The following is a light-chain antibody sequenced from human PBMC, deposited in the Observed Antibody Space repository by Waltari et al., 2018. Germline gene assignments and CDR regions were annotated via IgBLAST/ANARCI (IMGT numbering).Light chain of an antibody. CDR1: SSDIGGYKY. V-gene: IGLV2-8*01. CDR3: SSYAGSNNLV. CDR2: EVS. J-gene: IGLJ1*01. Sequence: QSALTHPPSASGSPGKPVTIPCTGTSSDIGGYKYVSWYRQHPGKGPKLLIYEVSKRPSGVPNRFSGSKSGNTASLTVSGLQAEDEADYYCSSYAGSNNLVFGTGTKVTVL.